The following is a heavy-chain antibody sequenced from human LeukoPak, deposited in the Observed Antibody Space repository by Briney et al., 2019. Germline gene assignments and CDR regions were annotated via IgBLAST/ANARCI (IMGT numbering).Heavy chain of an antibody. V-gene: IGHV4-34*01. D-gene: IGHD3-10*01. CDR2: INHSGST. CDR1: GGSFSGYY. J-gene: IGHJ4*02. Sequence: SETLSLTCAVYGGSFSGYYWSWIRQPPGKGLEWIGEINHSGSTKYNPSLKSRVTISVDTSKNQFSLKLSSVTAADTAVYYCARGDTYYYGSGSYYIIDYWGQGTLVTVSS. CDR3: ARGDTYYYGSGSYYIIDY.